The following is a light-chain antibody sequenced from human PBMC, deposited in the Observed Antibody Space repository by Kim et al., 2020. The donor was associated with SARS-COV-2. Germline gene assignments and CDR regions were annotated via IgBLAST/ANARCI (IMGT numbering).Light chain of an antibody. CDR2: GAS. Sequence: PGDRATLSCRASQSVGNFYIAWYQQKPGQAPRLLIYGASKKETDIPDRFSGSGSGTDFTLTISRLEPEDFAVYYCQYFGGSRRITFGQGTRLEIK. CDR1: QSVGNFY. CDR3: QYFGGSRRIT. V-gene: IGKV3-20*01. J-gene: IGKJ5*01.